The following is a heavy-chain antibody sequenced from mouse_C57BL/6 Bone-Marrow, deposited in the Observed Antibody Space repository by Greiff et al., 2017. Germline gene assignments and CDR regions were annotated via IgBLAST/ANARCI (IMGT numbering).Heavy chain of an antibody. V-gene: IGHV14-4*01. CDR3: TTSFTTVVAPFAY. Sequence: VQLQQSGAELVRPGASVKLSCTASGFNIKDDYMHWVKQRPEQGLEWIGWIDPENGDTEYASKFQGKATITSDTSSNTAYLQLSRLTSEDTAVYYCTTSFTTVVAPFAYWGQGTLVTVSA. CDR2: IDPENGDT. D-gene: IGHD1-1*01. CDR1: GFNIKDDY. J-gene: IGHJ3*01.